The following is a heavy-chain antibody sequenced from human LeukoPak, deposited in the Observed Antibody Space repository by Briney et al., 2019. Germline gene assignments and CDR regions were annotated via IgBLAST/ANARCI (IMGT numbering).Heavy chain of an antibody. CDR2: ISGSGGST. D-gene: IGHD3-22*01. CDR3: AKDSYYDSSGYVDY. CDR1: GFTFSTFA. Sequence: VGSLRLSCEASGFTFSTFAMSWVRQAPGKGLEWVSAISGSGGSTYYADSVKGRFAISRDNSKNTLYLQMNSLRAEDTAVYYCAKDSYYDSSGYVDYWGQGTLVTVSS. J-gene: IGHJ4*02. V-gene: IGHV3-23*01.